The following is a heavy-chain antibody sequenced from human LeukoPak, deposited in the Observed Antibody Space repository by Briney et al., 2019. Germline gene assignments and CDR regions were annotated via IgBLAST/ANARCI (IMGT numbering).Heavy chain of an antibody. CDR1: GFTFSSYA. D-gene: IGHD3-10*01. V-gene: IGHV3-30-3*01. Sequence: GRSLRLSCAASGFTFSSYAMHWVRQAPGKGLEWVAVISYDGSNKYYADSVKGRFTISRDNSKNTLYLQMNSLRSEDTAVYYCASGSEITMVRGDQYFQHWGQGTLVTVSS. CDR3: ASGSEITMVRGDQYFQH. CDR2: ISYDGSNK. J-gene: IGHJ1*01.